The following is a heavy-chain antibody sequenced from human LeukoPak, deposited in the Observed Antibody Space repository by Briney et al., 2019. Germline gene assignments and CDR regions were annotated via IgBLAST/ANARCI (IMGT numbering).Heavy chain of an antibody. CDR3: ARDPAAGTLDY. D-gene: IGHD6-13*01. Sequence: ARSLRLSCAASGFTFSSYGMHWVRQAPGKGLEWVAVIWYDGSNKYYADSVKGRFTISRDNSKNTLYLQMNSLRAEDTAVYYCARDPAAGTLDYWGQGTLVTVSS. J-gene: IGHJ4*02. CDR2: IWYDGSNK. V-gene: IGHV3-33*01. CDR1: GFTFSSYG.